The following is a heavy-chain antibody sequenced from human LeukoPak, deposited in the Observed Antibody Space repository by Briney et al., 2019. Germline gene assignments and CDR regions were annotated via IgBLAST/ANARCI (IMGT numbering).Heavy chain of an antibody. CDR3: AKFGVTMVRGVSKPYYYYYMDV. Sequence: GGSLRLSCAASGFTFSSYGMHWVRQAPGKGLEWVAFIRHDGSNKYYADSVKGRFTISRDNSKNTLYLQMNSLRAEDTAVYYCAKFGVTMVRGVSKPYYYYYMDVWGKGTTVTISS. CDR1: GFTFSSYG. D-gene: IGHD3-10*01. CDR2: IRHDGSNK. J-gene: IGHJ6*03. V-gene: IGHV3-30*02.